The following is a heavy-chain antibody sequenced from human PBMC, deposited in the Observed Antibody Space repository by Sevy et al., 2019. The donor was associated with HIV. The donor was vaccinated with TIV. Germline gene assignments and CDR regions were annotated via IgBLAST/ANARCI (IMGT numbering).Heavy chain of an antibody. Sequence: GGSLRLSCAASGFTFSSYAMSWVRQAPGKGLEWVSAISGSGGSTYYADSVKGRFTISRDNSKNTLYLQMNSLRAEDTAVYYCAKVQATYYYDRSGYYPFDYWGQGTLVTVSS. J-gene: IGHJ4*02. CDR2: ISGSGGST. CDR3: AKVQATYYYDRSGYYPFDY. D-gene: IGHD3-22*01. CDR1: GFTFSSYA. V-gene: IGHV3-23*01.